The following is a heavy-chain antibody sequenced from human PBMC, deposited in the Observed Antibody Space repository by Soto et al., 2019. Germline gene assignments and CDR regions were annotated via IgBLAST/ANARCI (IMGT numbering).Heavy chain of an antibody. V-gene: IGHV3-43*01. CDR3: AKDGNSGSYYLFDY. Sequence: EVQLVESGGVVVQPGGSLRLSCAASGFTFDDYTMHWVRQAPGKGLEWVSLISWDGGSTYYAESVKGRLTISRDNSKNSLYLQMNSLRTEDTALYYCAKDGNSGSYYLFDYWGQGTLVTVSS. CDR1: GFTFDDYT. CDR2: ISWDGGST. J-gene: IGHJ4*02. D-gene: IGHD1-26*01.